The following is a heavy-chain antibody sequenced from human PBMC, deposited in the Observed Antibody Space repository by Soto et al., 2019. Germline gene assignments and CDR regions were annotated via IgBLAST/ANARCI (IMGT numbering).Heavy chain of an antibody. D-gene: IGHD3-10*01. CDR3: AKDLVGGSGRQYYYYGMDV. Sequence: GGSLRLSCAASGFTFSSYGMHWVRQAPGKGLEWVAVISYDGSNKYYADSVKGRFTISRDNSKNTLYLQMNSLRAEDTAVYYCAKDLVGGSGRQYYYYGMDVWGQGTTVTVSS. J-gene: IGHJ6*02. CDR1: GFTFSSYG. V-gene: IGHV3-30*18. CDR2: ISYDGSNK.